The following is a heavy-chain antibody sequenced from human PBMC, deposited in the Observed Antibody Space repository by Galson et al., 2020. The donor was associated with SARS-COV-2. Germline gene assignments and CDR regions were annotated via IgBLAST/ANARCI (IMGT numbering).Heavy chain of an antibody. CDR2: IYYSGST. V-gene: IGHV4-31*03. D-gene: IGHD3-22*01. CDR1: GGSISSDGNY. Sequence: SETLSLTCTVSGGSISSDGNYWSWIRQHPGKGLEWIGYIYYSGSTYYNPSLKSRVNISVDTSKKQFSLKLSSVTAADTAVYYCAREVMEDCYDSSGYYDCWGQGTLVTVSS. J-gene: IGHJ4*02. CDR3: AREVMEDCYDSSGYYDC.